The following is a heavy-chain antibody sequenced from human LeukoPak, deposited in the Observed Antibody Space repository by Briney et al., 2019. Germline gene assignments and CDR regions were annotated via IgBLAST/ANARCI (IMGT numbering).Heavy chain of an antibody. CDR3: ARGHETMVRALDY. CDR2: IYDSGST. CDR1: GGSISSNNYF. Sequence: SETLSLTCTVSGGSISSNNYFWGWIRQPPGKGLEWIGSIYDSGSTYYNPSLKSRVTISVDTSKNQFSLKLSSVTAADTAVYYCARGHETMVRALDYWGQGTLVTVSS. V-gene: IGHV4-39*01. J-gene: IGHJ4*02. D-gene: IGHD3-10*01.